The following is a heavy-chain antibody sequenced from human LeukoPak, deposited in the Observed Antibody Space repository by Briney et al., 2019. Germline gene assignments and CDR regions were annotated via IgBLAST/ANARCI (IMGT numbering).Heavy chain of an antibody. J-gene: IGHJ4*02. CDR3: ARVLGSGSYLY. Sequence: SETLSLTCTVSGGSISNYYWSWIRQPPGKGLEWIGYIYYSGSTNYNPSLKSRVTISVDTSKNQFSLKLSSVTAADTAVYYCARVLGSGSYLYWGQGTLVTVSS. CDR1: GGSISNYY. V-gene: IGHV4-59*01. D-gene: IGHD1-26*01. CDR2: IYYSGST.